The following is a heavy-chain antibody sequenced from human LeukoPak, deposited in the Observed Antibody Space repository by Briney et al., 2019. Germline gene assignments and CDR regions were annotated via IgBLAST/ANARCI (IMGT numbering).Heavy chain of an antibody. J-gene: IGHJ5*02. CDR2: INHSGST. CDR1: GGSFSGYY. Sequence: SETLSLTCAVYGGSFSGYYWSWIRQPPGKGLEWLGEINHSGSTNYNPSLKSRVTISVDTSKNQFSLKLSSVTAADTAVYYCARVSDWDNWFDPWGQGTLVTVSS. V-gene: IGHV4-34*01. D-gene: IGHD3-9*01. CDR3: ARVSDWDNWFDP.